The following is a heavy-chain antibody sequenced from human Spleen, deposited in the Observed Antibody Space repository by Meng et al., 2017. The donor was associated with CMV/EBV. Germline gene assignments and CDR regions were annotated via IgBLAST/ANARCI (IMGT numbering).Heavy chain of an antibody. D-gene: IGHD4-11*01. J-gene: IGHJ4*02. CDR3: AIVRDYSNYYFDY. CDR1: GFTFDDYG. Sequence: GESLKISCAASGFTFDDYGMSWVRQAPGKGLEWVSGINWNGGSTGYADSVKGRFTISRDNAKNSLYLQMNSLRAEDTAVYYCAIVRDYSNYYFDYWGQGTLVTVSS. CDR2: INWNGGST. V-gene: IGHV3-20*04.